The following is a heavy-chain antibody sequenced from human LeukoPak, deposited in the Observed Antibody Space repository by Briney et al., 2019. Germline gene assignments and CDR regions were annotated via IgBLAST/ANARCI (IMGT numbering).Heavy chain of an antibody. Sequence: PSETLSLTCTVSGGSISSGGYYWSWIRQHPGKGLEWIGYIYYSGSTNYNPSLKSRVTISVDTSKNQFSLKLSSVTAADTAVYYCAGSMVRGVTTGSYYYYGMDVWGQGTTVTVSS. CDR1: GGSISSGGYY. CDR2: IYYSGST. V-gene: IGHV4-61*08. CDR3: AGSMVRGVTTGSYYYYGMDV. D-gene: IGHD3-10*01. J-gene: IGHJ6*02.